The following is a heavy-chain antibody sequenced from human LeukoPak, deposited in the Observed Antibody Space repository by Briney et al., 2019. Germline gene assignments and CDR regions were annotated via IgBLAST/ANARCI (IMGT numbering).Heavy chain of an antibody. D-gene: IGHD3-10*01. CDR3: ARAQTYYGSGSYLY. V-gene: IGHV3-48*02. CDR2: ISSSSSTV. J-gene: IGHJ4*02. Sequence: PGGSLRLSCAASGFTFSRYSMNWVRQAPGKGPEWVSYISSSSSTVYYADSLKGRFTISRDNAKNSLYLQMNSLRDEDTAVYYCARAQTYYGSGSYLYWGQGTLVTVSS. CDR1: GFTFSRYS.